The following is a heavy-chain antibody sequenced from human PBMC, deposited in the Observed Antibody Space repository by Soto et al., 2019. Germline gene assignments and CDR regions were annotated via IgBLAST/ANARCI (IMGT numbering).Heavy chain of an antibody. CDR2: ISVIGDYM. D-gene: IGHD4-4*01. J-gene: IGHJ6*02. CDR1: GFTFSSYS. V-gene: IGHV3-21*01. Sequence: PWGCLRLSCEGSGFTFSSYSINWVRQAPGKGLELVSSISVIGDYMFYSDSVKGRFTISRDNAKNSLFLQMHSLRAEDTAVYFCARDSKNRQAGLDVCGQRTTVTVSS. CDR3: ARDSKNRQAGLDV.